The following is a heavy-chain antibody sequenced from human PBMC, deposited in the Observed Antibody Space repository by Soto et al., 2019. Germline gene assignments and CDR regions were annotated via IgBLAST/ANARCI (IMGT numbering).Heavy chain of an antibody. D-gene: IGHD3-22*01. CDR2: INPSGGST. CDR1: GYTFASYY. CDR3: ARDGPPNYDTSGYYHPLGY. Sequence: ASVKVSCKASGYTFASYYMRWVRQAPGQGLEWMGIINPSGGSTSYAQKFQGRVTMTRDTSTSTVYMELSSLRSEDTAVYYCARDGPPNYDTSGYYHPLGYWGQGTLVTVSS. V-gene: IGHV1-46*01. J-gene: IGHJ4*02.